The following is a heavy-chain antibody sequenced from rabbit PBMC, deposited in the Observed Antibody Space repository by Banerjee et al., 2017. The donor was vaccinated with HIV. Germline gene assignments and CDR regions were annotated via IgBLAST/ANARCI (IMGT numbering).Heavy chain of an antibody. V-gene: IGHV1S40*01. CDR1: GFSFSSSYW. J-gene: IGHJ4*01. D-gene: IGHD4-1*01. Sequence: QSLEESGGDLVKPGASLTLTCTDSGFSFSSSYWICWVRQAPGKGLEWIACINGGSSGSTYYASWAKGRFTISKTSSTTVTLQMTSLTAADTATYFCARDLAGVIGWNFGLWGQGTLVTVS. CDR3: ARDLAGVIGWNFGL. CDR2: INGGSSGST.